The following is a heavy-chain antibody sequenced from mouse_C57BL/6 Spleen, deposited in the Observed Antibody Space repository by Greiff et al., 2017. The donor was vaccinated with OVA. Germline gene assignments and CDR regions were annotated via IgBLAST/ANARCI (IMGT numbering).Heavy chain of an antibody. CDR2: INPYNGDT. CDR1: GYSFTGYF. J-gene: IGHJ3*01. Sequence: EVQLQQSGPELVKPGASVKISCKASGYSFTGYFMNWVQQSHGKSLEWIGRINPYNGDTFYKQKIKGKATLTVAISSSTAHMELLSLTSEDFAVYFCAREGYGSSPAWFAYWGQGTLVTVSA. D-gene: IGHD1-1*01. V-gene: IGHV1-37*01. CDR3: AREGYGSSPAWFAY.